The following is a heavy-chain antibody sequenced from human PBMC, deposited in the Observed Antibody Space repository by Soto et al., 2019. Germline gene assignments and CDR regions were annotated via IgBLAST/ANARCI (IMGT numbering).Heavy chain of an antibody. J-gene: IGHJ4*02. D-gene: IGHD4-17*01. Sequence: QVQLVQSGAEVRKPGASVKVSCKASGYTFTSFNINWVRQATGQALEWMGWMNPNSGDTGYAQKFQGRISMTRNTSINTVYMGLSGLGSEDAAVYYCVRGYGGYDGGFDYWGQGTLVTVSS. CDR2: MNPNSGDT. CDR3: VRGYGGYDGGFDY. CDR1: GYTFTSFN. V-gene: IGHV1-8*01.